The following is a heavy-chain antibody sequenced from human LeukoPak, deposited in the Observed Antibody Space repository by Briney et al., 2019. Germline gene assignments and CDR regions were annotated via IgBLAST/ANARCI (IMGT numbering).Heavy chain of an antibody. J-gene: IGHJ4*02. CDR3: AKGEHRPTLSFDY. D-gene: IGHD1-26*01. CDR2: ISGRGGRT. CDR1: GFTFTNYD. V-gene: IGHV3-23*01. Sequence: PGGSLRLSCAASGFTFTNYDMSWVRQAPGKGLDWVSGISGRGGRTYYVDSVKGRFTISRDNSKNTLYLQMNSLRAEDTAVYYCAKGEHRPTLSFDYWGQGTLVTVSS.